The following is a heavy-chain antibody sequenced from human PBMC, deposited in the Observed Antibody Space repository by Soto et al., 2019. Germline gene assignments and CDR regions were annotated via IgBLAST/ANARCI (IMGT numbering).Heavy chain of an antibody. Sequence: QVQLVQSGAAVKKPGSSVKVSCKASGGTFSSYTISWVRQAPGQGLEWMGRIIPILGIANYAQKFQGRVTITADKSTSTAYMELSSLRSEDTAVYYCATSYYGSGFDPWGQGTLVTVSS. J-gene: IGHJ5*02. CDR2: IIPILGIA. CDR1: GGTFSSYT. D-gene: IGHD3-10*01. CDR3: ATSYYGSGFDP. V-gene: IGHV1-69*02.